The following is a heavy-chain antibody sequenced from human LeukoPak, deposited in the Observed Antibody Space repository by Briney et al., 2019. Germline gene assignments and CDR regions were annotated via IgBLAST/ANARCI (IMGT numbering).Heavy chain of an antibody. CDR3: ARGPGPIAGAKNPFDI. CDR1: GFTFSAYA. D-gene: IGHD1-26*01. Sequence: GGSLRLSCAASGFTFSAYAMHWVRQAPGKGLEWVAVISYDGSNKYYADSVKGRFTISGDKSKDTLYLQMNSLRPEDTAVYYCARGPGPIAGAKNPFDIWGKGQWSPSPQ. CDR2: ISYDGSNK. V-gene: IGHV3-30*01. J-gene: IGHJ3*02.